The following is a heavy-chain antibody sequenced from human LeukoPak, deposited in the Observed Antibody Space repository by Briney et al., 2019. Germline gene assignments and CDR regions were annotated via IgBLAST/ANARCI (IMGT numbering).Heavy chain of an antibody. D-gene: IGHD7-27*01. V-gene: IGHV7-4-1*02. Sequence: GASVKVSCKASGYTFTSYAMNWVRQAPGQGLEWMGWINTNTGNPTYAQGFTGRFVFSLDTSVSTAYLQISSLKAEDTAVYYCAREGTELTGEAVYNWFDPWGQGTLVTVSS. J-gene: IGHJ5*02. CDR1: GYTFTSYA. CDR3: AREGTELTGEAVYNWFDP. CDR2: INTNTGNP.